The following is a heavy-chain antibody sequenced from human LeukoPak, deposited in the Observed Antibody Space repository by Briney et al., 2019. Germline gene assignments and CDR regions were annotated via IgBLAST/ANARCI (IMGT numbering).Heavy chain of an antibody. V-gene: IGHV3-48*01. CDR2: ISSSSSTI. D-gene: IGHD3-10*01. J-gene: IGHJ5*02. CDR1: GFTFSSYS. Sequence: GGSLRLSCAASGFTFSSYSMNWVRQAPGKGLEWVSYISSSSSTIYYADSVKGRFTTSRDNAKNSLYLQMNSLRAEDTAVYYCARDSGAFDPWGQGTLVTVSS. CDR3: ARDSGAFDP.